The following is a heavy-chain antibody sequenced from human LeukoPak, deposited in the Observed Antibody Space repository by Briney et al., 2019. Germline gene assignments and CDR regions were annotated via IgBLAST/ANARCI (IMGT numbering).Heavy chain of an antibody. CDR3: AKDILRWAFDV. J-gene: IGHJ3*01. CDR1: GGSIISSNW. Sequence: ETLSLTCSVSGGSIISSNWWGWIRQPPGKGLEWVSALGGSDDRTDYADSVQGRFTISRDNSKNTLHLQMNSLRAEDTAVYYCAKDILRWAFDVWGQGTMVTVS. CDR2: LGGSDDRT. V-gene: IGHV3-23*01. D-gene: IGHD4-23*01.